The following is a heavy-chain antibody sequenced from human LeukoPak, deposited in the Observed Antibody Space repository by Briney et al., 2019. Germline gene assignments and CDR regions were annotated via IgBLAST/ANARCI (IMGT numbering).Heavy chain of an antibody. Sequence: SSETLSLTCTVSGGSISSGGYYWSWIRQHPGKGLEWIGYIYYTGSTYYNPSLKSRITISVDTSKNQFSLKLSSVTAADTAVYYCARDLGRRYFDYWGQGTLVTVS. V-gene: IGHV4-31*03. CDR1: GGSISSGGYY. J-gene: IGHJ4*02. CDR2: IYYTGST. CDR3: ARDLGRRYFDY.